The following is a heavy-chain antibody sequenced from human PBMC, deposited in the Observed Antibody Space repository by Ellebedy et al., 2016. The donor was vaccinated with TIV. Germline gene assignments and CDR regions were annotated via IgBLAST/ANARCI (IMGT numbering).Heavy chain of an antibody. V-gene: IGHV4-61*01. Sequence: GSLRLXXTVFGGSVSSGSYYWSWIRQPPGKGLEWIGYIYYSDNTNYNPSLKSRVTISLDTSKNQFSLNLSSVTAADTAVYYCAREGSRGSGSFDYWGQGTLVTVSS. CDR2: IYYSDNT. J-gene: IGHJ4*02. D-gene: IGHD3-10*01. CDR1: GGSVSSGSYY. CDR3: AREGSRGSGSFDY.